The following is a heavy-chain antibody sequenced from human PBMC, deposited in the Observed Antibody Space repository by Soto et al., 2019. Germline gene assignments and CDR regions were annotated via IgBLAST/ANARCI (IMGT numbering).Heavy chain of an antibody. CDR1: GFTFSNAW. V-gene: IGHV3-15*01. CDR2: IKSKTDGGTT. Sequence: EVQLVESGGGLVKPGGSLRLSCAASGFTFSNAWMSWVCQAPGKGLEWVGRIKSKTDGGTTDYAAPVKGRCTISRDDSKNTLYLQMNSLKTEDTAVYYCTTGAVWYYYGMDVWGQGTTVTVSS. CDR3: TTGAVWYYYGMDV. J-gene: IGHJ6*02.